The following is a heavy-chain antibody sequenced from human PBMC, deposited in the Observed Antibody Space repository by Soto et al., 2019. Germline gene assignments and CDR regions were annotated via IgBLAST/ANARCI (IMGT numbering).Heavy chain of an antibody. CDR2: IYYSGST. CDR1: GGSISSYY. Sequence: SEPLSLTCTVSGGSISSYYWSWIRQPPGKGLEWIGYIYYSGSTNYNPSLKSRVTISVDTSKNQFSLKLSSVTAADTAVYYCAATYYYGSGSSPWFDPWGQGTRVTVS. V-gene: IGHV4-59*01. D-gene: IGHD3-10*01. CDR3: AATYYYGSGSSPWFDP. J-gene: IGHJ5*02.